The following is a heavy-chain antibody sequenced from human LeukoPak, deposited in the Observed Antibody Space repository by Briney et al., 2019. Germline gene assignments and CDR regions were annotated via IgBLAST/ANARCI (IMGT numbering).Heavy chain of an antibody. Sequence: ASVKVSCKASGYTFTGYYMYWVRQAPGQGLEGMGWINPNTGGTNYAQKFQGRVTMTRDTSISTAYMELSRLRSDDTAVYYCARVLLGYDSRGYYATNTGFDPWGQGTLVTVSS. D-gene: IGHD3-22*01. V-gene: IGHV1-2*02. CDR2: INPNTGGT. CDR1: GYTFTGYY. J-gene: IGHJ5*02. CDR3: ARVLLGYDSRGYYATNTGFDP.